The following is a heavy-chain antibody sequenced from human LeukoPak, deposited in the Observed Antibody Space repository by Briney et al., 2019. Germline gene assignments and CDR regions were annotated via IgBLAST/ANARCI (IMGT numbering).Heavy chain of an antibody. CDR1: GGSISSYY. J-gene: IGHJ4*02. V-gene: IGHV4-4*07. Sequence: PSETLSPTCTVSGGSISSYYWSWIRQPAGKGLEWIGRIYTSGSTNYSPSLKSRVTMSVDTSKNQFSLKLSSVTAADTAVYYCARATYYYDSSGYVLVDYWGQGTLVTVSS. D-gene: IGHD3-22*01. CDR3: ARATYYYDSSGYVLVDY. CDR2: IYTSGST.